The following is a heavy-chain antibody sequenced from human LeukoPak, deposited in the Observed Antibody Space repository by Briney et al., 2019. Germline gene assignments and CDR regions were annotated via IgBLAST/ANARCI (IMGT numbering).Heavy chain of an antibody. CDR2: ISSSGSTI. J-gene: IGHJ4*02. CDR3: ARDHTPSDYYGSGSYYSLGY. V-gene: IGHV3-48*03. D-gene: IGHD3-10*01. CDR1: GFTFSSYE. Sequence: GGSLRLSCAASGFTFSSYEMNWVRQAPGKGLEWVSYISSSGSTIYYADSVKGRFTISRDNAKNSLYLQMNSLRAEDTAVYYCARDHTPSDYYGSGSYYSLGYWGQGTLVTVSS.